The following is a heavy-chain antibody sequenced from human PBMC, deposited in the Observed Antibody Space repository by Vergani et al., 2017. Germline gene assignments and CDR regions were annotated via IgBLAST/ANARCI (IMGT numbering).Heavy chain of an antibody. Sequence: QVQLQESGPGLVKPSETLSLTCTVPGYSFSRGYYWGWIRQPPGKGLEWIGIIYHSGSTSYNPPLKSRVTISVDTSKNQFSLKLSSVTAADTAVYDCERAIEPGYCSGGSCNNWFDPWGQGTLVTVSS. CDR3: ERAIEPGYCSGGSCNNWFDP. J-gene: IGHJ5*02. V-gene: IGHV4-38-2*02. CDR2: IYHSGST. CDR1: GYSFSRGYY. D-gene: IGHD2-15*01.